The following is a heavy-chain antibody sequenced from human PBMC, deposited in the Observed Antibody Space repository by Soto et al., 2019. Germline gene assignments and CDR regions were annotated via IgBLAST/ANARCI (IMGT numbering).Heavy chain of an antibody. J-gene: IGHJ3*02. CDR2: ISSNGGST. V-gene: IGHV3-64*01. CDR1: GFTFSSYA. D-gene: IGHD3-22*01. Sequence: EVQLVESGGGLVQPGGSLRLSCAASGFTFSSYAMHWVRQAPGKGLECVAAISSNGGSTYYANSVKGRFTISRDNSKNTLYLQMGILRAEDMAVYYCARVRYDSSGYYDFDIWGQGTMVTVSS. CDR3: ARVRYDSSGYYDFDI.